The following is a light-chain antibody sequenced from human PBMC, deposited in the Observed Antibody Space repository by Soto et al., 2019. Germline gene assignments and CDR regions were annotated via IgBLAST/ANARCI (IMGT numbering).Light chain of an antibody. J-gene: IGKJ1*01. CDR3: QQSYSTPWT. V-gene: IGKV1-39*01. CDR2: AAS. Sequence: DIRMTQSPSSLSASVGDRVTITCPASQSISSYLNWYQQKPGKAPKLLINAASSLQSGVPSRFSGSGSGTDFTLTISSLQPEDFATYYCQQSYSTPWTFGQGTKVEIK. CDR1: QSISSY.